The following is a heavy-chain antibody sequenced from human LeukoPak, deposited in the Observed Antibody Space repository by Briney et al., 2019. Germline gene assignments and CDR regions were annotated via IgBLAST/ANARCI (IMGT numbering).Heavy chain of an antibody. Sequence: GGSLRLSCAASGFSFSIYWMSWIRQTPGKGLEYVANIESNGGDKYYVDSVKGRFTISRDNAKNSLYLQMNSLRAEDTALYYCAKGGGFSGSYYFDAFDIWGQGTMVTVSS. CDR1: GFSFSIYW. CDR3: AKGGGFSGSYYFDAFDI. D-gene: IGHD1-26*01. J-gene: IGHJ3*02. V-gene: IGHV3-7*03. CDR2: IESNGGDK.